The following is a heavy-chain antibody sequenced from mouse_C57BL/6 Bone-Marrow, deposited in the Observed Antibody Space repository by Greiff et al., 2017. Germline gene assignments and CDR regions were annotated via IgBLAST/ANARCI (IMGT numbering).Heavy chain of an antibody. CDR3: ARSDYSNYYYAMDY. V-gene: IGHV1-63*01. J-gene: IGHJ4*01. CDR1: GYTFTNYW. CDR2: IYPGGGYT. Sequence: QVQLKQSGAELVRPGTSVKMSCTASGYTFTNYWIGWAKQRPGHGLEWIGDIYPGGGYTNYNEKFKGKATLTADKSSSTAYMQFSSLTSEDSAIYYCARSDYSNYYYAMDYWGQGTSVTVSS. D-gene: IGHD2-5*01.